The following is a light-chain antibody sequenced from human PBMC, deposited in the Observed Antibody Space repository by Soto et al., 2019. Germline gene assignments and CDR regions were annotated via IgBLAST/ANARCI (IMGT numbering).Light chain of an antibody. CDR2: DAS. J-gene: IGKJ4*01. CDR1: QSVSSS. Sequence: VLTQSPATLFLSPGERATLSCRASQSVSSSLTWYQQKPGQAPRLLIYDASNRATGIPARFSGGGSGTDFTLTISSLEPEAFAVYYCQQRNNWPLTFGGGTKVEI. V-gene: IGKV3-11*01. CDR3: QQRNNWPLT.